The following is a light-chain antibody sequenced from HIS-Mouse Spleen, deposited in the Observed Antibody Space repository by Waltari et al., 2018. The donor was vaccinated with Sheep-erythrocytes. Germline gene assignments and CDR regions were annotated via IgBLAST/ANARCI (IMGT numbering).Light chain of an antibody. V-gene: IGLV2-23*01. CDR2: EGS. CDR3: CSSAGSSTWV. J-gene: IGLJ3*02. CDR1: SSDVGSYNL. Sequence: QSALTQPASVSGSPGQSITISCTGTSSDVGSYNLVSWYQQHPGKAPKLMIYEGSKRPSGVSNRFSSSKTGNTASLTISVLQDEDEADYYCCSSAGSSTWVFGGGTKLTVL.